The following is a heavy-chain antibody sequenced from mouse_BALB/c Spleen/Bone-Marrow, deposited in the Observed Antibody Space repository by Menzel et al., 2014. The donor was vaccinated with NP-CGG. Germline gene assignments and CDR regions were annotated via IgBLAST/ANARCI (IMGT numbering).Heavy chain of an antibody. Sequence: VQLKESGAELVKPGASVKLSCTASGFNIKDTYMHWVKQRPEQGLEWIGRIDPANGNTKYDPKFQGKATITADTSSNTSYLHLNSLTSDDTSIYYFASYNYLLYFYILGAQTTLTVSS. J-gene: IGHJ1*01. CDR3: ASYNYLLYFYI. CDR1: GFNIKDTY. V-gene: IGHV14-3*02. CDR2: IDPANGNT. D-gene: IGHD2-12*01.